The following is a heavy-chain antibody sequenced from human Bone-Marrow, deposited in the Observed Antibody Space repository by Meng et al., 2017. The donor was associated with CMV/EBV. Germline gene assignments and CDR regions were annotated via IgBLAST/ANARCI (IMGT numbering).Heavy chain of an antibody. CDR1: GFTFSSYW. CDR3: VRGPLGSGLLWFGEYIDY. J-gene: IGHJ4*02. Sequence: GESLKISCAASGFTFSSYWMHWVRQAPGKGLVWVSRINSDGSSTSYADSVKGRFTISRDNAKNTLYLQMNSLRAEDTAVYYCVRGPLGSGLLWFGEYIDYWGQGTMVTVSS. V-gene: IGHV3-74*01. CDR2: INSDGSST. D-gene: IGHD3-10*01.